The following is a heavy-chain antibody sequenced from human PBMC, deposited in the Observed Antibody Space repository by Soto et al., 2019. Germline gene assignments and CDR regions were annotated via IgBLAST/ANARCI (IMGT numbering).Heavy chain of an antibody. CDR3: VKDVGLAVALDS. D-gene: IGHD6-19*01. J-gene: IGHJ4*02. Sequence: QVQLVESGGRVAQPGRSLRLSCVGSGFTFRTSGMHWVRQAPGKGLEWVAVALNDGSSKFYADSVKGRFTISRDDSKNTLYLEMNRLRAEDTAVYYCVKDVGLAVALDSWGPGTLVTVSA. CDR1: GFTFRTSG. CDR2: ALNDGSSK. V-gene: IGHV3-30*18.